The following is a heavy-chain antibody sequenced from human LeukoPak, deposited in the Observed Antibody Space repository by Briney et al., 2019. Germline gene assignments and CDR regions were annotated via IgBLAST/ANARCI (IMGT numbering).Heavy chain of an antibody. CDR3: AKDWGDLSFYFDY. D-gene: IGHD3-16*01. V-gene: IGHV3-23*01. CDR2: ISGSGGST. CDR1: GFTFSSYA. J-gene: IGHJ4*02. Sequence: PGASLRLSCAASGFTFSSYAMSWVRQAPGKALEWVSAISGSGGSTYYADSVKGRFTISRDNSKNTLYLQMNSLRAEDTAVYYCAKDWGDLSFYFDYWGQGTLVTVSS.